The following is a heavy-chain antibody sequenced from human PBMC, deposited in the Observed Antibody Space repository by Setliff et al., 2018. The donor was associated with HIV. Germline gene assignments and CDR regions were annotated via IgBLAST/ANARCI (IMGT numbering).Heavy chain of an antibody. J-gene: IGHJ3*02. CDR2: ITSSVSRT. Sequence: GGSLRLSCTASGFSFSLYAMSWVRQAPGRGLEWVSTITSSVSRTFYADSAEGRFTISRDNSNNTLYRQMNSLRAEDTAVYYCAREVGQQWISDAFDIWGQGTMVTVSS. CDR1: GFSFSLYA. V-gene: IGHV3-23*01. D-gene: IGHD6-19*01. CDR3: AREVGQQWISDAFDI.